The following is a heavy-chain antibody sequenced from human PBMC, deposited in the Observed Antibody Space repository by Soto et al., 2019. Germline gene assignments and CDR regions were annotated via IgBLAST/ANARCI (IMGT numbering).Heavy chain of an antibody. CDR3: AHRGITMVRGGIGGWFDP. Sequence: QITVKESGPTLVNPTQTLTLTCTFAGFSLSTSGVGVGCIRQPQGKALEWLALIYWDDDKRYSPSLKSRLTITKDTSKNQVVLTMTNMDPVDTATYYCAHRGITMVRGGIGGWFDPWGQGTLVTVSS. D-gene: IGHD3-10*01. V-gene: IGHV2-5*02. J-gene: IGHJ5*02. CDR1: GFSLSTSGVG. CDR2: IYWDDDK.